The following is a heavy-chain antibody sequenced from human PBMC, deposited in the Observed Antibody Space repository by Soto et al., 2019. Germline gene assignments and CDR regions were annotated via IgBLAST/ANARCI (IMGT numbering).Heavy chain of an antibody. V-gene: IGHV1-8*01. D-gene: IGHD3-3*01. J-gene: IGHJ5*02. CDR3: ASSPPSYDFWSGYPRGWFDP. CDR1: GYTFTSYD. CDR2: MNPNSGNT. Sequence: GASVKVSCKASGYTFTSYDINWVRQATGQGLEWMGWMNPNSGNTGYAQKFQGRVTMTRNTSISTAYMELSSLRSEDTAVYYCASSPPSYDFWSGYPRGWFDPWGQGTLVTVSS.